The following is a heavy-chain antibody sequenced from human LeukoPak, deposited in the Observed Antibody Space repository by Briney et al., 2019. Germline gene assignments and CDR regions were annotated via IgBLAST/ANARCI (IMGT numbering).Heavy chain of an antibody. J-gene: IGHJ6*04. CDR2: ITSSGNDI. CDR3: AELGITMIGGV. CDR1: GYTFSDYH. V-gene: IGHV3-11*04. D-gene: IGHD3-10*02. Sequence: GGSLRLSCAASGYTFSDYHMSWIRQAPGKGLEWLSCITSSGNDIYYADSVKGRFTISRDNAKNSLYLQMNSLRAEDTAVYYCAELGITMIGGVWGKGTTVTISS.